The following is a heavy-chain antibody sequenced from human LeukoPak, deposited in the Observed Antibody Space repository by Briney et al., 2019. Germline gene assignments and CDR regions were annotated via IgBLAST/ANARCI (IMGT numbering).Heavy chain of an antibody. Sequence: ASVKVSCKASGYTFTGYYMHWVRQAPGQGLEWMGWINPNSGGTNYAQKFQGRVTMTRDTPVSTAYMELSRLRSDDTAVYYCARENRSGRPYDYWGQGTLVTVSS. CDR2: INPNSGGT. V-gene: IGHV1-2*02. CDR3: ARENRSGRPYDY. J-gene: IGHJ4*02. CDR1: GYTFTGYY. D-gene: IGHD3-22*01.